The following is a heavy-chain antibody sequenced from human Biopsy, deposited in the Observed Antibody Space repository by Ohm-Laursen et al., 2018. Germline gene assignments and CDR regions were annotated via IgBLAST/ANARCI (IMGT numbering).Heavy chain of an antibody. Sequence: SLRLSCTASGFSFSDNYMDWVRQAPGKGLEWVARIRDKANRYTSDYAASVKGRFTISRDDSKISLYLQMNSLKTEDTALYYCARAGRYCSGGGCYSWFDSWGQGTLVTVSS. D-gene: IGHD2-15*01. CDR3: ARAGRYCSGGGCYSWFDS. CDR2: IRDKANRYTS. V-gene: IGHV3-72*01. CDR1: GFSFSDNY. J-gene: IGHJ5*01.